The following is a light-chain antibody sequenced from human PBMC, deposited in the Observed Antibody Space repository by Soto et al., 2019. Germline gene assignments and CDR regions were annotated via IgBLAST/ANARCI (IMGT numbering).Light chain of an antibody. CDR3: QHLYT. Sequence: DIPMTQSPSSLSASVGDRVTITCQASQDISNYLNWYQQKPGKAPKLLIYDASNLETGVPSRFSGSGSGTDFTFTISSLQPEDIATYYCQHLYTFGQGTKLEIK. V-gene: IGKV1-33*01. CDR2: DAS. J-gene: IGKJ2*01. CDR1: QDISNY.